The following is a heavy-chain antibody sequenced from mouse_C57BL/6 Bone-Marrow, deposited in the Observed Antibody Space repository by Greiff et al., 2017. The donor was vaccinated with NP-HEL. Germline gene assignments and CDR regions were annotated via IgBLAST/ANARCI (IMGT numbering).Heavy chain of an antibody. J-gene: IGHJ4*01. CDR2: IYPRSGNT. CDR3: ALRGLWGKGYYAMDY. Sequence: QVQLKESGAELARPGASVKLSCKASGYTFTSYGISWVKQRTGQGLEWIGEIYPRSGNTYYNVKFKGKATLTADKSSSTAYMELRSLTSEDSAVYFCALRGLWGKGYYAMDYWGQGTSVTVSS. CDR1: GYTFTSYG. D-gene: IGHD1-1*02. V-gene: IGHV1-81*01.